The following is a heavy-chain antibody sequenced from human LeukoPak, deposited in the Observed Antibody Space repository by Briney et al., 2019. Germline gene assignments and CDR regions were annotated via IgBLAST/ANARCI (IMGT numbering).Heavy chain of an antibody. CDR2: IYYSGST. D-gene: IGHD5-18*01. V-gene: IGHV4-59*11. CDR3: ARGLKSGYSYGLKFRWFDP. J-gene: IGHJ5*02. Sequence: SETLSLTYTVSGGSISSHYWSWIRQPPGKGLEWIGYIYYSGSTNYNPSLKSRVTISVDTSKNQFSLKLSSVTAADTAVYYCARGLKSGYSYGLKFRWFDPWGQGTLVTVSS. CDR1: GGSISSHY.